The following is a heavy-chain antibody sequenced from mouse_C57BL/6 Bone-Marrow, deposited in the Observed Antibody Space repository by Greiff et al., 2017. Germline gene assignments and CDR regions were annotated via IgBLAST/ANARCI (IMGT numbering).Heavy chain of an antibody. J-gene: IGHJ3*01. Sequence: VQLQQSGAELVRPGTSVKVSCKASGYAFTNYLIAWVKQRPGQGLEWIGVINPGSGGTNYNEKFKGKATLTADKSSSTAYMQLSSLTSEDSAVYFCARCKSWGSWFDYWGQGTLVTVSA. CDR3: ARCKSWGSWFDY. CDR2: INPGSGGT. D-gene: IGHD4-1*01. V-gene: IGHV1-54*01. CDR1: GYAFTNYL.